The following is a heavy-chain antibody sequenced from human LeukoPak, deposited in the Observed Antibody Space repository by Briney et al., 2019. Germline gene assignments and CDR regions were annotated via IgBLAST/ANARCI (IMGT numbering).Heavy chain of an antibody. CDR1: GFTFNNHA. J-gene: IGHJ4*02. CDR2: ISGSGTNT. V-gene: IGHV3-23*01. Sequence: GGSLRLSCTASGFTFNNHAMNWVRQAPGKGLEWVSSISGSGTNTYYADFLKGRFTISRDNSKNTLFLQMSSLTAEDTAVYYCARDLMGIAYRGAFYYWGQGTLVTVSS. CDR3: ARDLMGIAYRGAFYY. D-gene: IGHD6-13*01.